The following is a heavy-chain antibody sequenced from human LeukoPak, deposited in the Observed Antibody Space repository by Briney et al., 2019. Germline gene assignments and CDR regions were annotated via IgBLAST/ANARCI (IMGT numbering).Heavy chain of an antibody. V-gene: IGHV4-39*01. CDR3: ARLRNAHPVFY. Sequence: SETLSLTCTVSGGSISSSSYYWGWIRQPPGKGLEWVGSIYYSGSTYYNPFLKSRVTISVDTSKNQFSLKLSSVTAADTAVYHCARLRNAHPVFYWGQGTLVTVSS. CDR1: GGSISSSSYY. CDR2: IYYSGST. J-gene: IGHJ4*02.